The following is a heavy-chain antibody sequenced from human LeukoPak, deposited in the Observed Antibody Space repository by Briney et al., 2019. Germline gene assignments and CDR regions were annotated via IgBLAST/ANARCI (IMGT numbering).Heavy chain of an antibody. V-gene: IGHV3-7*01. D-gene: IGHD6-6*01. J-gene: IGHJ4*02. CDR3: ARGGAARPDF. Sequence: GRSLRLSCAASGFTFSSYGMHWARQTPGKGLEWVAKIKADGGEKDHVASVKGRFTISRDNAKNSLYLQMNSLRVEDTAVYYCARGGAARPDFWGQGTLVTVSS. CDR1: GFTFSSYG. CDR2: IKADGGEK.